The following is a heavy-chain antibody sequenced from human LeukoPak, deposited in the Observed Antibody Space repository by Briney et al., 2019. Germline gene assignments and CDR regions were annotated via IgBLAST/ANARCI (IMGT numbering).Heavy chain of an antibody. CDR3: AKERETYNDY. CDR2: IKRDGSEK. CDR1: GFTFSSYA. J-gene: IGHJ4*02. D-gene: IGHD1-1*01. V-gene: IGHV3-7*01. Sequence: GGSLRLSCAASGFTFSSYAMSWVRQAPGKGLEWVANIKRDGSEKYYVDSVKGRFTISRDNAKNSLYLQMHSLRVEDTAVYFCAKERETYNDYWGQGTLVTVSS.